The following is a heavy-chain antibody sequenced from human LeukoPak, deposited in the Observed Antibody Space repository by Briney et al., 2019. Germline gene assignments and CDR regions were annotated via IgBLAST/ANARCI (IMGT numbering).Heavy chain of an antibody. CDR1: GFTFSSYS. Sequence: PGGSLRLSCAASGFTFSSYSMNWVRQAPGKGLEWVSSISSSSNYIYYADSLKGRFTISRDNAKNSLYLQMNSLRAEDTAVYYCGRDLYSSSWGYYYSMDVWGKGTTVTVSS. V-gene: IGHV3-21*01. CDR2: ISSSSNYI. D-gene: IGHD6-13*01. J-gene: IGHJ6*04. CDR3: GRDLYSSSWGYYYSMDV.